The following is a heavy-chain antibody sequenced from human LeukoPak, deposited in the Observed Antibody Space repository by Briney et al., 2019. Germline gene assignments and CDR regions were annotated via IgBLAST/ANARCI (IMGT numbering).Heavy chain of an antibody. D-gene: IGHD3-10*01. J-gene: IGHJ3*02. V-gene: IGHV3-74*01. CDR3: STGSGHAFDI. Sequence: PGGSLRLSCSASGFTFSSYWMLWVRQVPGKGLVWVSRINSDGSSTSYADAVKGRFTISRDNAKNTLYVQMNSLRAEDTAVYYCSTGSGHAFDIWGRGTMVTVSS. CDR2: INSDGSST. CDR1: GFTFSSYW.